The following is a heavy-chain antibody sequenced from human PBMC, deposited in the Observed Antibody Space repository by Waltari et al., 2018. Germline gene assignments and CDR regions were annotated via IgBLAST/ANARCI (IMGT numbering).Heavy chain of an antibody. J-gene: IGHJ4*02. CDR3: ARTRRSGYYYEFDS. V-gene: IGHV3-48*04. CDR2: ISSSSSTI. CDR1: GYTFNNYD. Sequence: EVQLVESGGGLVQPGASLRLSCAASGYTFNNYDMNWLRQAPGKGLEWVSYISSSSSTIYYADSVKGRFTISRDNAKTSLYLQMDSLRAEDTAVYYCARTRRSGYYYEFDSWGQGTLVTVSS. D-gene: IGHD3-22*01.